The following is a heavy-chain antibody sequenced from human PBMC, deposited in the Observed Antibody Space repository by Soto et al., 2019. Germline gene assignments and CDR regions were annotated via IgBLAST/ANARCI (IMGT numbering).Heavy chain of an antibody. D-gene: IGHD2-15*01. CDR2: ISPSTSYI. CDR1: GFTFSSCT. V-gene: IGHV3-21*01. J-gene: IGHJ6*02. Sequence: EVHLVESGGGLVKPGGSLRLSCAVSGFTFSSCTMNWVRQAPGKGLEWVSSISPSTSYIYYTDSVKGRFTISRDNAKNSIFLLMNSLRAEDTAVYYCSGCSGGACHRNYDMDVWGQGTTVTVSS. CDR3: SGCSGGACHRNYDMDV.